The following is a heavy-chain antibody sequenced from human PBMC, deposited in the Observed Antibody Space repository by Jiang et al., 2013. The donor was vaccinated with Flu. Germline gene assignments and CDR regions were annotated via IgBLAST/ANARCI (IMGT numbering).Heavy chain of an antibody. CDR2: INTGNGNT. Sequence: SGAEVKRPGASVKVACKASGYTFTSYAMHWVRQAPGQRLEWMGWINTGNGNTIYSQKFQGRVTITRDTSASTAYMELSSLTSEDTAVYYCARLVGARGWFGPWGQGTLVTVSS. CDR3: ARLVGARGWFGP. V-gene: IGHV1-3*04. D-gene: IGHD1-26*01. J-gene: IGHJ5*02. CDR1: GYTFTSYA.